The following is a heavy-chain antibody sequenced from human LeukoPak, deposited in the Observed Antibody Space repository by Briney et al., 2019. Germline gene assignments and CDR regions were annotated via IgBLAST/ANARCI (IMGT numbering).Heavy chain of an antibody. CDR1: GFTFSSYT. CDR2: IGTSSTTI. V-gene: IGHV3-48*01. J-gene: IGHJ6*03. D-gene: IGHD6-25*01. Sequence: PGGSLRLSCAASGFTFSSYTMNWVRQPPGKGLEWVSNIGTSSTTIYYADSVKGRFTISRDNAKNSLYLQMNSLRADDTAVYYCVRFAAGGSYYYYMDVWAKGPRSPSP. CDR3: VRFAAGGSYYYYMDV.